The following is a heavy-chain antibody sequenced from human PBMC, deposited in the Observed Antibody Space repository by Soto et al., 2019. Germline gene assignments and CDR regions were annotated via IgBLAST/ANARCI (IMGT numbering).Heavy chain of an antibody. CDR2: IYWDDDK. D-gene: IGHD3-9*01. CDR3: AHTIYYDILHTPFDY. CDR1: GFSLSTSGVG. Sequence: QITLKESGPTLVKPTQTLTLTCTFSGFSLSTSGVGVGWIRQPPGKALEWLALIYWDDDKRYSPSLKSRLTITKDTSKNQVVLTITNMAPVDTAPDYCAHTIYYDILHTPFDYWGQGTLVTVSS. J-gene: IGHJ4*02. V-gene: IGHV2-5*02.